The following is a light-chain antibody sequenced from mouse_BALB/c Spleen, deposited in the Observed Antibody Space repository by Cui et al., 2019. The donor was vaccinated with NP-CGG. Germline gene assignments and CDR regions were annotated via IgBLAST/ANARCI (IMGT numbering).Light chain of an antibody. CDR3: ALWYSNHWV. CDR1: TGPVTTSNY. J-gene: IGLJ1*01. V-gene: IGLV1*01. Sequence: QAVVTQESALTTSPGETVTLTCRSSTGPVTTSNYANWVQEKPDHLFTGLIGSTNNRAPGVPARFSGSLIGDKAALTIIGAQTEDEAIYFCALWYSNHWVFGGGTKLTVL. CDR2: STN.